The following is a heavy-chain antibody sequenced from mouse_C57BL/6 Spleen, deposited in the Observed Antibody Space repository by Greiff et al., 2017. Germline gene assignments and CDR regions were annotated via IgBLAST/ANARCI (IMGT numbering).Heavy chain of an antibody. CDR2: IYPGDGDT. CDR1: GYAFTSYW. Sequence: VQLLESGPELVKPGASVKISCKASGYAFTSYWMNWVKQRPGKGLEWIGRIYPGDGDTNYNGKFKGKATLTADKSSSTAYMQLSSLTSEDSAVYYCARGGITAVGFDYWGQGTTLTVSS. D-gene: IGHD1-1*01. CDR3: ARGGITAVGFDY. V-gene: IGHV1-82*01. J-gene: IGHJ2*01.